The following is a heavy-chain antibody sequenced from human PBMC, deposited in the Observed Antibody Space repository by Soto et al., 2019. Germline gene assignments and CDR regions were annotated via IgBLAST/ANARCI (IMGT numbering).Heavy chain of an antibody. CDR2: ISYDEINK. V-gene: IGHV3-30-3*01. J-gene: IGHJ3*02. D-gene: IGHD1-26*01. CDR3: ATFLLVGSFDI. CDR1: GFTFSNYA. Sequence: GGSLRLSCAASGFTFSNYAMHWVRQAPGKGLEWVAVISYDEINKYYADSVKGRFTISRDNSKNTLSLQMNTLRAEDTAVYYCATFLLVGSFDIWGQGTMVTVSS.